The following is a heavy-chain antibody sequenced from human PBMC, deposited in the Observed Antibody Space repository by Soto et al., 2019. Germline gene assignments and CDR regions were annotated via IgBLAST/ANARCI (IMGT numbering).Heavy chain of an antibody. CDR3: ARGAGQGLIFDY. Sequence: QVQLVQSGAEVKKPGSSVKVSCKASGGTFSSYTISWVRQAPGQGLEWMGRIIPILGIANYAQKFQGRVXIXAXXSTSTAYMELSSLRSEDTAVYYCARGAGQGLIFDYWGQGTLVTVSS. J-gene: IGHJ4*02. CDR1: GGTFSSYT. V-gene: IGHV1-69*02. D-gene: IGHD6-19*01. CDR2: IIPILGIA.